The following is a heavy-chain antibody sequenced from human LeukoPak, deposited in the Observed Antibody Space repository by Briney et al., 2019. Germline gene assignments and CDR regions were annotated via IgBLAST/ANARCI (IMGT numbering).Heavy chain of an antibody. CDR3: AKYGSSGYAFDS. D-gene: IGHD3-22*01. V-gene: IGHV3-30*02. Sequence: DSVKGRVTISRDNSKNTLSLQMNSLRPEDTGIYYCAKYGSSGYAFDSWGQGTLVTVPS. J-gene: IGHJ4*02.